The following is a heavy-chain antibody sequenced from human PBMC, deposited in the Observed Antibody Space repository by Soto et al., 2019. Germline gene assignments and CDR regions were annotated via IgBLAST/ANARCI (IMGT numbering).Heavy chain of an antibody. D-gene: IGHD2-2*01. Sequence: SETLSLTCTVSGGSISSGDYYLSWIRQPPGKGLEWIGYIYYSGSTYYNPSLKSRVTISVDTSKNQFSLKLSSVTAADTAVYYCASEVVVPGYYYYGMDVWGQGTTVTVSS. CDR1: GGSISSGDYY. V-gene: IGHV4-30-4*01. CDR3: ASEVVVPGYYYYGMDV. CDR2: IYYSGST. J-gene: IGHJ6*02.